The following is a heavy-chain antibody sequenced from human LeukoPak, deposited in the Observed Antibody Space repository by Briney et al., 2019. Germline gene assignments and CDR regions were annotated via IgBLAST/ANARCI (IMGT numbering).Heavy chain of an antibody. V-gene: IGHV3-30*04. CDR1: GFTFSNYV. Sequence: GGSLRLSCAGSGFTFSNYVMYWVRQAPGKGLEWVAVISYEGNKEDYAESVKGRFTISRDISKSTLFLQMSSLRVEDTAVYSCAREYFVGDSRGAPWFDPRGQGTLVTVSS. D-gene: IGHD3-22*01. J-gene: IGHJ5*02. CDR3: AREYFVGDSRGAPWFDP. CDR2: ISYEGNKE.